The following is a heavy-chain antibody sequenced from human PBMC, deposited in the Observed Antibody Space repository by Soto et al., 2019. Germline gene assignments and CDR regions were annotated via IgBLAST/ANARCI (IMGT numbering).Heavy chain of an antibody. Sequence: SVKVSCKVSGYTLTQLSMHWVRQAPRKGLKWVGGFDPEDSETNYAQKFQGRVTMTEDTSKDTAYMELSSLRSEDTAVYYCATEVRYGGNPLGDWGQGTLVTVSS. D-gene: IGHD2-15*01. J-gene: IGHJ4*02. V-gene: IGHV1-24*01. CDR2: FDPEDSET. CDR3: ATEVRYGGNPLGD. CDR1: GYTLTQLS.